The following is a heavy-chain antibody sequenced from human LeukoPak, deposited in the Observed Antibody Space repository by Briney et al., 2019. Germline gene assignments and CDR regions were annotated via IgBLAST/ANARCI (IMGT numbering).Heavy chain of an antibody. CDR3: AARIRRGYCGGDCDNWGGDY. D-gene: IGHD2-21*02. V-gene: IGHV1-58*02. CDR2: IVVGSGNT. CDR1: GFTFTSSA. Sequence: GASVKVSCKASGFTFTSSAMQWVRQARGQRLEWIGWIVVGSGNTNYAQKFQERVTITRDMSTSTAYMELSSLRSEDTAVYYCAARIRRGYCGGDCDNWGGDYWGQGTLVTVSS. J-gene: IGHJ4*02.